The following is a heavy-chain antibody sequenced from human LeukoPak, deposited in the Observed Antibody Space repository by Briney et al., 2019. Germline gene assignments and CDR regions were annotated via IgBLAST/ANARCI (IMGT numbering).Heavy chain of an antibody. J-gene: IGHJ4*02. CDR3: ASNWSDFVY. CDR1: GYSISSGNY. Sequence: PSETLSLTCTVSGYSISSGNYWGWSRQPPGEGLESIASVFLPHTTYYKPALKCRLTISVNTSKNQRSLKLRSVTAADTAVYSCASNWSDFVYWGRGTLLTVSS. CDR2: VFLPHTT. D-gene: IGHD1-1*01. V-gene: IGHV4-38-2*02.